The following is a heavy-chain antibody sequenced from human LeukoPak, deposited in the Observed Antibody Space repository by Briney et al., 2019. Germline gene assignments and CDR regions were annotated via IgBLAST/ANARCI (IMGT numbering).Heavy chain of an antibody. V-gene: IGHV3-30-3*01. Sequence: GGSLRLFCAASGFTFSSYAMHWVRQAPGKGLEWVAVISYDGNNKYYADSVKGRFTISRDNSKNTLYLQMNSLRAEDTAVYYCARETGDSSGYYHTDYWGQGTLVTVSS. CDR3: ARETGDSSGYYHTDY. D-gene: IGHD3-22*01. CDR2: ISYDGNNK. J-gene: IGHJ4*02. CDR1: GFTFSSYA.